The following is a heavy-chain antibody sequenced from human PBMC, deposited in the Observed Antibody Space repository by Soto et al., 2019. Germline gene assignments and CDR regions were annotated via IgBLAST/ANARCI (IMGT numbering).Heavy chain of an antibody. CDR1: GFTFDDYA. Sequence: GRSLRLSCAASGFTFDDYAMHWVRQAPGKGLEWVSGISWNSGSIGYADSVRGRFTISRDNAKNSLYLQMNSLRAEDTALYYCAKDRWNDYYFDYWGQGTLVTVSS. CDR3: AKDRWNDYYFDY. D-gene: IGHD1-1*01. V-gene: IGHV3-9*01. CDR2: ISWNSGSI. J-gene: IGHJ4*02.